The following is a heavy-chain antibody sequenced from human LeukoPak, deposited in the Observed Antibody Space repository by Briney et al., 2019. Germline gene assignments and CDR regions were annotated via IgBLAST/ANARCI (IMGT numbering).Heavy chain of an antibody. CDR1: VFTFSTHT. J-gene: IGHJ6*03. Sequence: GGSLRLSCAASVFTFSTHTMAWVRQAPGKGLEWLSYISGSSNVIYYADSVKGRFTIYRDNAKDSLYLQMNSLRAEYTAVYYCARGLYYMDVWGKGTTVTVSS. V-gene: IGHV3-48*01. CDR2: ISGSSNVI. CDR3: ARGLYYMDV.